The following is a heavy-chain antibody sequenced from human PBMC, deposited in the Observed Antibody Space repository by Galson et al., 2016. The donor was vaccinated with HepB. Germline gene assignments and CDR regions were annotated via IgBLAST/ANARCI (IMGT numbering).Heavy chain of an antibody. CDR3: ARARYSSGLYNWFDP. J-gene: IGHJ5*02. Sequence: SETLSLTCTVSGGSISSYYWNWIRQPPGKGLEWIGYIYYSVSTNYNPSLKSRVTISVDTSKNQFSLKLSSVTAADTAVYYCARARYSSGLYNWFDPWGQGTLVTVAS. D-gene: IGHD6-19*01. V-gene: IGHV4-59*01. CDR2: IYYSVST. CDR1: GGSISSYY.